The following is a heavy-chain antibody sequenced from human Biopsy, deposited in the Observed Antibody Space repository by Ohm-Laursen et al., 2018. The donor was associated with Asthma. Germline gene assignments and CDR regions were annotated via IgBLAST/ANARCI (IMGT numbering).Heavy chain of an antibody. CDR1: GGSMSSSSYS. CDR2: ISYTGNT. D-gene: IGHD7-27*01. Sequence: SQTLSLTYTVSGGSMSSSSYSWGWIRQPPGKGLEWTGSISYTGNTDIPSLRSRVTLSVDTSKNNFSLKLTSVTAADTAVFYCARHWNWGSFFDYWGQGMLVTVSS. CDR3: ARHWNWGSFFDY. V-gene: IGHV4-39*01. J-gene: IGHJ4*02.